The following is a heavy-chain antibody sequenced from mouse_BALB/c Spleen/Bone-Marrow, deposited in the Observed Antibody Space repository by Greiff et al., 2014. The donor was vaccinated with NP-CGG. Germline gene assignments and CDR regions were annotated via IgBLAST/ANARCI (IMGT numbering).Heavy chain of an antibody. CDR1: GFNIKDTY. CDR3: ASYYRYDRRFAY. D-gene: IGHD2-14*01. J-gene: IGHJ3*01. Sequence: VQLQQPGAELVKPGASVKLSCTASGFNIKDTYMHWVKQRPEQGLEWIGRIDPANGNTKYDPKFQGKATITADTSSNPAYLQLSSLTSEDTTVYYCASYYRYDRRFAYWGQGTLVTVSA. CDR2: IDPANGNT. V-gene: IGHV14-3*02.